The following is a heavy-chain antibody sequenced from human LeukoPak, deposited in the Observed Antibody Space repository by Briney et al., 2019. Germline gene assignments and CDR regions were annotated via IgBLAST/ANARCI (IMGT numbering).Heavy chain of an antibody. V-gene: IGHV3-74*01. CDR3: ARALDGTRNAFDI. CDR2: ISSDGIST. D-gene: IGHD5-24*01. Sequence: GGSLRLSCAASGFTFSTYLMHWGRQAPGEGLVWVSRISSDGISTNYADSVKGRFTISGDSAKNTLYLQMNSLRAEDTAVYYCARALDGTRNAFDIWGQGTMVTVSS. CDR1: GFTFSTYL. J-gene: IGHJ3*02.